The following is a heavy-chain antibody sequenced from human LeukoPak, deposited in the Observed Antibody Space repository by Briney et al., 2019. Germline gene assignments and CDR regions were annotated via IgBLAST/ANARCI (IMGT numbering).Heavy chain of an antibody. J-gene: IGHJ1*01. CDR3: ARGGAARLRFRN. V-gene: IGHV4-39*01. Sequence: SETLSLTCTVSGGSISSSSYYWGWIRQPPGKGLEWIGSIYYSGSTYYNPSLKSRVTISVDTSKNQFSLKLSSVTAADTAVYYCARGGAARLRFRNWGQGTLVTVSS. CDR2: IYYSGST. D-gene: IGHD6-6*01. CDR1: GGSISSSSYY.